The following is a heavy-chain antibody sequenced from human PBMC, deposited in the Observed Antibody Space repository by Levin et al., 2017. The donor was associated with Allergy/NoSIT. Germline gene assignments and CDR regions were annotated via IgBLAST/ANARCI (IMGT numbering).Heavy chain of an antibody. CDR3: ARGPRFLEWLYHFDY. D-gene: IGHD3-3*01. J-gene: IGHJ4*02. V-gene: IGHV1-69*06. CDR2: IIPIFGTA. Sequence: EASVKVSCKASGGTFSSYAISWVRQAPGQGLEWMGGIIPIFGTANYAQKFQGRVTITADKSTSTAYMELSSLRSEDTAVYYCARGPRFLEWLYHFDYWGQGTLVTVSS. CDR1: GGTFSSYA.